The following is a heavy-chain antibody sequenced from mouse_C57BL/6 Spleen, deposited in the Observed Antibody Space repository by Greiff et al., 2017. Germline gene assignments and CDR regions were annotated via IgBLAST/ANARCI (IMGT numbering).Heavy chain of an antibody. CDR1: GYTFTDYE. CDR2: IDPETGGT. V-gene: IGHV1-15*01. D-gene: IGHD1-1*01. Sequence: VQLQQSGAELVRPGASVTLSCKASGYTFTDYEMHWVKQTPVHGLEWIGAIDPETGGTAYNQKFKGKAILTADKSSSTAYMELRSLTSEDSAVYYCTRWDYYGSSYSYWGQGTTLTVSS. CDR3: TRWDYYGSSYSY. J-gene: IGHJ2*01.